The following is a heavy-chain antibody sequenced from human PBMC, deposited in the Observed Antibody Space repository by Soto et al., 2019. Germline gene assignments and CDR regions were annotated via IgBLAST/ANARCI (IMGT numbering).Heavy chain of an antibody. CDR1: GGSISSSSSY. CDR3: ARSLITMVPEDD. CDR2: IYYSGST. Sequence: QLQLQESGPGLVKPSETLSLTCTVSGGSISSSSSYWGWIRQPPGKGLGWIGGIYYSGSTYYNPSLKSRVTISVDTSKNQFSLKLSSVTAADTAVYYCARSLITMVPEDDWGQGTLVTVSS. D-gene: IGHD3-10*01. J-gene: IGHJ4*02. V-gene: IGHV4-39*01.